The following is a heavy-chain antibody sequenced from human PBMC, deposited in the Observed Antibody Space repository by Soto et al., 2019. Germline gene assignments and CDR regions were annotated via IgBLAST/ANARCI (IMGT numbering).Heavy chain of an antibody. J-gene: IGHJ4*02. CDR1: GFTVSSNY. Sequence: GGSLRLSCAASGFTVSSNYMSWVRQAPGKGLEWVSVIYSGGSTYYADSVKGRFTISRDNSKNTLYLQMNSLRAEDTAVYYCARDHGDDHGVFDYWGQGTLVTVSS. D-gene: IGHD4-17*01. V-gene: IGHV3-66*01. CDR3: ARDHGDDHGVFDY. CDR2: IYSGGST.